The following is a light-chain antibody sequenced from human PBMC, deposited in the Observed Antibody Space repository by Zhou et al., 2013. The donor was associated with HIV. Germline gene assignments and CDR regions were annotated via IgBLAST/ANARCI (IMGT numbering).Light chain of an antibody. V-gene: IGKV3-20*01. CDR3: QQYGYSPT. Sequence: EIVMTQSPATLSVSPGERATLSCRASQSVSSNLAWYQQKPGQAPRLLIYDASSRATGIPDRFSGSGSGTDFTLTISRLEAEDFAVYYCQQYGYSPTFGGGTRVEI. CDR2: DAS. J-gene: IGKJ4*01. CDR1: QSVSSN.